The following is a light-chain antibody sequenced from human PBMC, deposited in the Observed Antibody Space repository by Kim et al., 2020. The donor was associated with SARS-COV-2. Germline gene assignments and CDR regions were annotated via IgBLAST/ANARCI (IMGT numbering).Light chain of an antibody. CDR2: DVS. CDR3: SSYTSSSTLV. J-gene: IGLJ3*02. Sequence: GQSITVSCTGTSSDIGGYNYVSWYQQHPHTAPKLIIYDVSNRPFGVSDRFSGSKSGNTASLTISGLRAEDEADYYCSSYTSSSTLVFGGGTQLTVL. V-gene: IGLV2-14*03. CDR1: SSDIGGYNY.